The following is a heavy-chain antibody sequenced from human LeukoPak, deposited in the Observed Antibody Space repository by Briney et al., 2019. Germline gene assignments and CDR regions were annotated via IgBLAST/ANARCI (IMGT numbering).Heavy chain of an antibody. J-gene: IGHJ4*02. CDR3: ARRHHNWDY. CDR2: IYTSGST. D-gene: IGHD5-24*01. Sequence: SQTLSLTCTVSGGSISSGSYYWSWIRQPAGKGLEWIGRIYTSGSTNYNPSLKSRVTISVDTSKNQFSLKLSSVTAADTAVYYCARRHHNWDYWGQGTLVTVSS. V-gene: IGHV4-61*02. CDR1: GGSISSGSYY.